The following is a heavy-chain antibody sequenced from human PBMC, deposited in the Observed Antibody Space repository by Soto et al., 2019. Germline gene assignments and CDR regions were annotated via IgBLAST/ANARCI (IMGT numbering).Heavy chain of an antibody. CDR1: GFTFSSYD. CDR2: IGTAGDT. Sequence: EVQLVESGGGLVQPGGSLRLSCAASGFTFSSYDMHWVRQATGIGLEWVSAIGTAGDTYYPGSVKGRFTISRENAKNSLYLQMNSLRAGDTAVYYCARATGLLWFGEAYYFDYWGQGTLVTVSS. J-gene: IGHJ4*02. D-gene: IGHD3-10*01. CDR3: ARATGLLWFGEAYYFDY. V-gene: IGHV3-13*04.